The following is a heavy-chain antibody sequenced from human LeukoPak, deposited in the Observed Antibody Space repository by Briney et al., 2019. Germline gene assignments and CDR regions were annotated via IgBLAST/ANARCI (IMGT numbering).Heavy chain of an antibody. CDR1: GGSISTFY. CDR3: ARRTYFDWSNYYYYYMDV. D-gene: IGHD3-9*01. J-gene: IGHJ6*03. Sequence: SETLSLTCTVSGGSISTFYWNWIRQPPGKGLEWIGHIYYSGSTNYNPSLKSRVTISVDTSKNQFSLKLSSVTAADTAVYYCARRTYFDWSNYYYYYMDVWGKGTTVTVSS. CDR2: IYYSGST. V-gene: IGHV4-59*01.